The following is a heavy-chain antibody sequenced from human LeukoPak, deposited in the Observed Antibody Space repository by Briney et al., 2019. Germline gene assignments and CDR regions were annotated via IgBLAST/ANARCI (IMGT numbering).Heavy chain of an antibody. D-gene: IGHD2-2*01. CDR2: INSDGSST. J-gene: IGHJ4*02. CDR3: ARGYCSSTSCPKAYYFDY. CDR1: GFTCSSYW. V-gene: IGHV3-74*01. Sequence: GGSLRLSCAASGFTCSSYWMHWVRQAPGKGLVWVSRINSDGSSTSNADSVKGRFTISRDNAKNTLYLQMNSLRAEDTAVYYCARGYCSSTSCPKAYYFDYWGQGTLVTVSS.